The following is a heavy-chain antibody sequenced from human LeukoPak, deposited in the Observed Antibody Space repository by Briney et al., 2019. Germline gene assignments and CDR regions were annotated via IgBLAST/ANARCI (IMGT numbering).Heavy chain of an antibody. CDR1: GGSISSGGYS. Sequence: SETLSLTCAVSGGSISSGGYSWRWIRQPPGKGLDWIGYIYYSGSTYYNPSLKSRVTISVDRSKNQFSLKLSSVTAADTAVYYCARGVQYVVSQHGNWFDPWGQGTLVTVSS. V-gene: IGHV4-30-2*01. CDR3: ARGVQYVVSQHGNWFDP. CDR2: IYYSGST. J-gene: IGHJ5*02. D-gene: IGHD1-1*01.